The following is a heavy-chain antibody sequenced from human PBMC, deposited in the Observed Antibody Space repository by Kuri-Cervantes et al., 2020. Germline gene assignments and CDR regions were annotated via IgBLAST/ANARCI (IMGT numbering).Heavy chain of an antibody. CDR2: INPNSGNT. D-gene: IGHD5-24*01. Sequence: ASVKVSCKASGYTFTGYYMHWVRQAPGQGLEWMGWINPNSGNTGYAQKFQGRVTMTRNTSISTAYMELSSLRSDDTAVYYCAREGGYNRGDLGNYWGQGTLVTVSS. V-gene: IGHV1-8*02. J-gene: IGHJ4*02. CDR1: GYTFTGYY. CDR3: AREGGYNRGDLGNY.